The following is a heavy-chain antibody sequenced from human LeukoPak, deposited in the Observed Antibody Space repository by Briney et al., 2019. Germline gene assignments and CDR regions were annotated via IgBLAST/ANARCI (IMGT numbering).Heavy chain of an antibody. J-gene: IGHJ4*02. D-gene: IGHD5-24*01. Sequence: GGSLRLSCAASGFTFGSYSMNWVRQAPGKGLEWVSSISSSSSYIYYADSVKGRFTISRDNAKNSLYLQMNSLRAEDTAIYYCTRVGYIDEGIDYWGQGTLVTVSS. CDR2: ISSSSSYI. CDR3: TRVGYIDEGIDY. CDR1: GFTFGSYS. V-gene: IGHV3-21*06.